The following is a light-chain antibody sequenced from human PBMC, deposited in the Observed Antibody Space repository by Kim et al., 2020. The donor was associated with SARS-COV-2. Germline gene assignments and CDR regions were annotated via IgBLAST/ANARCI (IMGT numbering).Light chain of an antibody. CDR2: QDT. J-gene: IGLJ2*01. CDR1: DLGDKY. Sequence: VSVSPGKPATITCSGNDLGDKYASWYQHKTGQSPVLVIYQDTKRPSGIPERFSGSNSGSTATLTISGTQAIDEADYYCQAWDSSVIFGGGTKLTVL. V-gene: IGLV3-1*01. CDR3: QAWDSSVI.